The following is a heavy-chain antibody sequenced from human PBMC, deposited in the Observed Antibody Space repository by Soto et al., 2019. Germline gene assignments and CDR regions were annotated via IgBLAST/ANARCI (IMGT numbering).Heavy chain of an antibody. J-gene: IGHJ5*02. D-gene: IGHD2-2*01. Sequence: EVQLVESGGGLVQPGGSLRLSCAASGFTVSSNYMSWVRQAPGKGLELVSVIYSGGSTYYADSVKGRFTISRHNSKNTLYLQMNSLRAEDTAVYYCARDRLPAAGGWFDPWGQGTLVTVSS. CDR2: IYSGGST. CDR1: GFTVSSNY. V-gene: IGHV3-53*04. CDR3: ARDRLPAAGGWFDP.